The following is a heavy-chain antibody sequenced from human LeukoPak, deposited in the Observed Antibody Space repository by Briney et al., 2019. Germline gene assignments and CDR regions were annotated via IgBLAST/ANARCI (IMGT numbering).Heavy chain of an antibody. J-gene: IGHJ4*02. CDR1: GGSITPYY. V-gene: IGHV4-59*08. CDR3: ARVGTYSNYAKSWYFDY. Sequence: SETLSLTCGVSGGSITPYYWSWIRQPPGKGLEWIGYIYYSGSTNYNPSLKSRVTISVDTSKNQFSLKLSSVTAADTAVYYCARVGTYSNYAKSWYFDYWGQGTLVTVSS. CDR2: IYYSGST. D-gene: IGHD4-11*01.